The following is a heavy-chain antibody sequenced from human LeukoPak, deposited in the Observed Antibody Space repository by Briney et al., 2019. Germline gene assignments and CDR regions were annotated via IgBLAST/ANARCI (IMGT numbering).Heavy chain of an antibody. D-gene: IGHD3-10*02. J-gene: IGHJ5*02. V-gene: IGHV3-33*01. CDR1: GFTFSSYG. Sequence: GGSLRLSCAASGFTFSSYGMHWVRQAPGKGLEWVAVIWYDGSNKRYADSVKGRFTISRDNSKNTLYLQMNSLRAEDTAVYYCAREFMFGRFDPWGQGTLVTVSS. CDR3: AREFMFGRFDP. CDR2: IWYDGSNK.